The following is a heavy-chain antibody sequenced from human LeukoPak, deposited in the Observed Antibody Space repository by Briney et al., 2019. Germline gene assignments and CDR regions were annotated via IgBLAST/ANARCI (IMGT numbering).Heavy chain of an antibody. Sequence: GASVKVSCKASGYTFTSYDINWVRQDPGQGLEWLGWRNPNNGNTGYAQKFQGRVTMTRDTSISTAYMELNSLRSEDTAVYYCARDLYCSGGSCHSPAGRTYDYWGQGTLVTVSS. CDR1: GYTFTSYD. V-gene: IGHV1-8*01. CDR3: ARDLYCSGGSCHSPAGRTYDY. D-gene: IGHD2-15*01. J-gene: IGHJ4*02. CDR2: RNPNNGNT.